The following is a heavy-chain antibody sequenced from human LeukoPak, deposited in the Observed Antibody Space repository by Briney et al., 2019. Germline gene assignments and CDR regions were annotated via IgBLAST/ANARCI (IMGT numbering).Heavy chain of an antibody. CDR1: GSTFSDYY. CDR2: ISSSSSYT. V-gene: IGHV3-11*06. Sequence: GGSLRLSCAASGSTFSDYYMSWIRQAPGKGLEWVSYISSSSSYTNYADSVKGRFTISRDNAKNSLYLQMNSLRAEDTAVYYCASGRYSNYFDYWGQGTLVTVSS. CDR3: ASGRYSNYFDY. J-gene: IGHJ4*02. D-gene: IGHD4-11*01.